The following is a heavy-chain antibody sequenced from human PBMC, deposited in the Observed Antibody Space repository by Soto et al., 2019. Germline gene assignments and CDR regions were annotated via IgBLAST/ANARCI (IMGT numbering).Heavy chain of an antibody. CDR3: ARHQRPFGVVDNWFDP. D-gene: IGHD3-3*01. CDR2: IYPGDSDT. J-gene: IGHJ5*02. CDR1: GYSFTSYW. Sequence: XDSLTISCKGSGYSFTSYWIGLVRQMRGKGLEWMGIIYPGDSDTRYSPSFQGQVTISADKSISTAYLQWSSLKASDTAMYYCARHQRPFGVVDNWFDPWGQGTLVTVSS. V-gene: IGHV5-51*01.